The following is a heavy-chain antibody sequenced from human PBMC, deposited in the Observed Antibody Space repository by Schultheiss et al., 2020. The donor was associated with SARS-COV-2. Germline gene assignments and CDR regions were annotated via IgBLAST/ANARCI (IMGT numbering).Heavy chain of an antibody. J-gene: IGHJ4*02. CDR1: GGSFSGYY. V-gene: IGHV4-34*01. Sequence: SQTLSLTCAFYGGSFSGYYWSWIRQPPGKGLEWIGEINHSGSTNYNPSLKSRVTISVDTSKNQFSLKLSSVTAADTAVYYCASAMLTFGGPTDYWGQGTLLTVSS. CDR2: INHSGST. D-gene: IGHD3-16*01. CDR3: ASAMLTFGGPTDY.